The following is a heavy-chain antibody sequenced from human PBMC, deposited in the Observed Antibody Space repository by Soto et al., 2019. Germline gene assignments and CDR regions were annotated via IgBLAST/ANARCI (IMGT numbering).Heavy chain of an antibody. Sequence: SVTLSLTCSVSGGSMTSLYWNWIRQPPGKGLEWLGYIYYRGTTNYNPSLKSRVIMSIDMSKNQFSLNLSSVTAADTAVYYCARSQWLSQADFDYWGQGALVTVSS. CDR1: GGSMTSLY. CDR2: IYYRGTT. D-gene: IGHD5-12*01. J-gene: IGHJ4*02. CDR3: ARSQWLSQADFDY. V-gene: IGHV4-59*01.